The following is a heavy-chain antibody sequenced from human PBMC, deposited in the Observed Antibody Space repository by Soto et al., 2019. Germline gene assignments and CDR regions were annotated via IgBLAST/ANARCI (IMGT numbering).Heavy chain of an antibody. V-gene: IGHV4-31*01. CDR2: IYYSGRT. Sequence: QVQLQESGPGLVKPSQTLSLTCTVSGGSISSSGHNWSWIRQHPGKGLEWIGYIYYSGRTYYNPSLKSPVTISVVTSQNQFPLKLTSFTAPDTASYFCAIYGSGIYYPTTFDYWSHGTLVTLSS. D-gene: IGHD3-10*01. CDR1: GGSISSSGHN. CDR3: AIYGSGIYYPTTFDY. J-gene: IGHJ4*01.